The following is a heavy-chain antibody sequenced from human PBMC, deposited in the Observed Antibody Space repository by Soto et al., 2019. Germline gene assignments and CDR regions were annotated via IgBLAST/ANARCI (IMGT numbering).Heavy chain of an antibody. CDR3: SRDNVVWTGYFLDN. Sequence: QVQLVQSGAEVRKPGASVKVSCKASGYIFTNYAISWVRQAPGQGPEWMGWISGYNGDTNKHYSQKFKGRLTMTTVMSTTTAYMELRSMRSDDAAVYYCSRDNVVWTGYFLDNWGQGTLVTVSS. CDR1: GYIFTNYA. D-gene: IGHD3-3*01. J-gene: IGHJ4*02. V-gene: IGHV1-18*01. CDR2: ISGYNGDT.